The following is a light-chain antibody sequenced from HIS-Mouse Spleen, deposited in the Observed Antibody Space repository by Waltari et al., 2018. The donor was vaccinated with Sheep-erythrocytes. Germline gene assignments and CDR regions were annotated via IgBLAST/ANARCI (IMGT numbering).Light chain of an antibody. CDR3: QQYNSYST. Sequence: DIQMTQSPSTLSASVGDRVTITCRASQCISSWLAWYQQKPGKAPKLLIYKASSLESGVPSRFGGSGSGTEFTLTISSLQPDDFATYYCQQYNSYSTFGQGTKVEIK. CDR2: KAS. CDR1: QCISSW. J-gene: IGKJ1*01. V-gene: IGKV1-5*03.